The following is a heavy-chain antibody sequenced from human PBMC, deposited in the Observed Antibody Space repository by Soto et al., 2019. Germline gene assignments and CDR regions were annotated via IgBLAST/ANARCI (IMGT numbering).Heavy chain of an antibody. Sequence: EVQLLESGGGLIQPGGSLRLSCAASGFTFSSYAMSWVRQAPGKGLEWVSAISGSGGSTYYVDSVKGRFTISRDNXKSTLYLQMNSLRAEDTAVYYCAIARYSYGYDVDYWGQGTLVTVSS. V-gene: IGHV3-23*01. CDR3: AIARYSYGYDVDY. D-gene: IGHD5-18*01. CDR1: GFTFSSYA. J-gene: IGHJ4*02. CDR2: ISGSGGST.